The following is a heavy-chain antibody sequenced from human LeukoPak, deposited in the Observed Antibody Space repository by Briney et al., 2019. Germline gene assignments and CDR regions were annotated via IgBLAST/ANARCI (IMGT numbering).Heavy chain of an antibody. J-gene: IGHJ4*02. CDR3: ARDFAYGGNFYFDY. V-gene: IGHV4-4*07. D-gene: IGHD4-23*01. CDR2: IYTSGSP. CDR1: GGSISSFY. Sequence: PSETLFLTCTVSGGSISSFYWNWIRQPAEKGLEWIGRIYTSGSPNYNPSHKSRVTMSVDTSKNQFSLKLSSVTAADTAVYYCARDFAYGGNFYFDYWGQGALVTVSS.